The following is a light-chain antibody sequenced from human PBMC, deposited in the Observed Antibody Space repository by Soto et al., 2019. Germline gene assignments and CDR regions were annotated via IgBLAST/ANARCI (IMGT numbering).Light chain of an antibody. CDR3: QQRSNWPT. J-gene: IGKJ4*01. CDR1: QSVSSY. CDR2: DAS. Sequence: IVLTQSPATLSLSPGERATLSCRASQSVSSYLAWYQQKPGQAPRLLIHDASNRATGIPTRFSGSGSGTDFTLTISSLEPEDFAVYFCQQRSNWPTFGGGTKVEIK. V-gene: IGKV3-11*01.